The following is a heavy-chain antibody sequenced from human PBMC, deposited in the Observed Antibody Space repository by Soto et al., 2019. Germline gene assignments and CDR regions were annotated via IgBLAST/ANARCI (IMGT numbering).Heavy chain of an antibody. V-gene: IGHV3-23*01. D-gene: IGHD2-15*01. CDR3: AKKWGGLLYFFAKDV. Sequence: GGSLRLSCVASGFSFSSGYAMSWVRQAPGKGLEWVSSIVGVGGTTYFANSVKGRFTISRDNSRNTLYLQMSRLRADDTALYYCAKKWGGLLYFFAKDVWGQ. CDR1: GFSFSSGYA. J-gene: IGHJ6*02. CDR2: IVGVGGTT.